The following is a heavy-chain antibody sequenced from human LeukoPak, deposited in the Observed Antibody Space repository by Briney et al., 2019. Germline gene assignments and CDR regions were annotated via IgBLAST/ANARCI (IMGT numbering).Heavy chain of an antibody. Sequence: GASVKVSCKASGYTFTSYGISWVRQAPGQGLEWMGWISAYNGNTNYAQKLQGRVTMTTDTSTSTAYMELRSLRSDDTAVYYCARGGGYYDSSGYHSLSDYWGQGTLVTVSS. J-gene: IGHJ4*02. CDR2: ISAYNGNT. V-gene: IGHV1-18*01. CDR1: GYTFTSYG. CDR3: ARGGGYYDSSGYHSLSDY. D-gene: IGHD3-22*01.